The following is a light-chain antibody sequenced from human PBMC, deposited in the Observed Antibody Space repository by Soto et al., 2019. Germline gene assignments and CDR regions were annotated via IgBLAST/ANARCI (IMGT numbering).Light chain of an antibody. V-gene: IGKV3-20*01. Sequence: VLTQSQGTLSLSSGARGTLSSRAGQSVSSGYLAWYQQKPGQAPRLLIYDASSRATGIPDRFSGSGSGTDFTLTISRLEPEDYAVYYCQQYSSSPPITFGQGTLLEIK. CDR1: QSVSSGY. CDR2: DAS. J-gene: IGKJ5*01. CDR3: QQYSSSPPIT.